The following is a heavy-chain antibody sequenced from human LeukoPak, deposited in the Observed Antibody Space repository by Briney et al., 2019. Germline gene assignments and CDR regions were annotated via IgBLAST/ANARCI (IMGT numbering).Heavy chain of an antibody. CDR3: AKDRYSSVITPFDY. J-gene: IGHJ4*02. Sequence: GGSLRLSCAASGFIFSNFAMRWVRQAPGKGLEWVSTISGSTGNTYYADSVKGRFTISRDNSKNTLYLQMNSLRAEDTAVYYCAKDRYSSVITPFDYWGQGTLVTVSS. CDR2: ISGSTGNT. D-gene: IGHD6-19*01. V-gene: IGHV3-23*01. CDR1: GFIFSNFA.